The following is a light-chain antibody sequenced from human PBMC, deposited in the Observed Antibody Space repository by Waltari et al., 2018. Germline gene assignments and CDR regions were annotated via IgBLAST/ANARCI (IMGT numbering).Light chain of an antibody. V-gene: IGKV3-15*01. CDR2: AAS. CDR1: QSVGGN. J-gene: IGKJ2*01. Sequence: EIVMTQSPATLCVSAGETATLSCRASQSVGGNLAWYQQKPGQAPRLLIYAASTRATGIPGRFSGSGSGTEFTLTISSLQSEDLAIYYCQQYNNWPPQDAFGQGTKLEIK. CDR3: QQYNNWPPQDA.